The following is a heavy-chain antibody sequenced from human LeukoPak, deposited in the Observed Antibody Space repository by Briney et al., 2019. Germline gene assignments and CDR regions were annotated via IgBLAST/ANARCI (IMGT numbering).Heavy chain of an antibody. CDR3: ARGIAAAGHMDV. CDR1: GYTFTSYG. Sequence: ASVKVACKASGYTFTSYGISWVRQAPGQGLEWMGWMNPNSGNTGYAQKFQGRVTITRNTSISTAYMELSSLRSEDTAVYYCARGIAAAGHMDVWGKGTTVTVSS. J-gene: IGHJ6*03. CDR2: MNPNSGNT. V-gene: IGHV1-8*03. D-gene: IGHD6-13*01.